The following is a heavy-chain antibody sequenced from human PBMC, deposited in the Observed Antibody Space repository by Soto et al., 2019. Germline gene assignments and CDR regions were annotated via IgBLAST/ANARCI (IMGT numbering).Heavy chain of an antibody. J-gene: IGHJ4*02. CDR3: ARGMTTVTTVDY. D-gene: IGHD4-17*01. Sequence: SETLSLTCTVSGGSISSSSYYWGWIRQPPGKGLEWIGSIYYSGSTYYNPSLKSRVTISVDTSKNQFSLKLSSVTAADTAVYYCARGMTTVTTVDYWGQGTLVTVSS. CDR1: GGSISSSSYY. V-gene: IGHV4-39*01. CDR2: IYYSGST.